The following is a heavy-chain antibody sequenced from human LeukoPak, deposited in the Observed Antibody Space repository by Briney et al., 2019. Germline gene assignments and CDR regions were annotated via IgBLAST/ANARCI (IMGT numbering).Heavy chain of an antibody. CDR1: GGSISSYS. V-gene: IGHV4-59*01. D-gene: IGHD4-17*01. CDR2: IYYSGST. Sequence: SETLSLTCTVSGGSISSYSWSWIRQPPGKGLEWIGYIYYSGSTNYNPSLKSRVTISVDTSKNQFSLKLSSVTAADTAVYYCAGIPKPTVTSSLGYRGQGTLVTVSS. J-gene: IGHJ4*02. CDR3: AGIPKPTVTSSLGY.